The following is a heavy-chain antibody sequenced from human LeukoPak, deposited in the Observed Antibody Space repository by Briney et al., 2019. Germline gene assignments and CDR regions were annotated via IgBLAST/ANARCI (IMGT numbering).Heavy chain of an antibody. CDR1: GFALSSHW. Sequence: GGSLRLSCAASGFALSSHWMTWVPQVPGRGPEWVANVNRDGSETYYLDSVKGRFTISKDNAKNSLYLQMNSLRAEDTALYHCARNNGMDVWGQGTTVIVSS. J-gene: IGHJ6*02. V-gene: IGHV3-7*03. CDR3: ARNNGMDV. CDR2: VNRDGSET.